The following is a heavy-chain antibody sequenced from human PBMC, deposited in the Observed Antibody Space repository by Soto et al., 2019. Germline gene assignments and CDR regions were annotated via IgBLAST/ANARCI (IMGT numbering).Heavy chain of an antibody. V-gene: IGHV4-30-4*01. CDR2: IYYSGST. D-gene: IGHD5-18*01. J-gene: IGHJ6*02. CDR3: ARDSSDTAMVTGYYYYGMDV. Sequence: SETLSLTCTVSGGSISSGDYYWSWIRQPPGKGLEWIGYIYYSGSTYYNPSLKSRVTISVDTSKNQFSLKLSSVTAADTAVYYCARDSSDTAMVTGYYYYGMDVWGQGTTVTVSS. CDR1: GGSISSGDYY.